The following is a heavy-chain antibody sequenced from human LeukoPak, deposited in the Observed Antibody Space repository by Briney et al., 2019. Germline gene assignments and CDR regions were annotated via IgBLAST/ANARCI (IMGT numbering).Heavy chain of an antibody. D-gene: IGHD3-10*01. CDR1: GYTFTSYG. J-gene: IGHJ6*01. CDR2: ISAYNGNT. V-gene: IGHV1-18*01. Sequence: GASVKVSCKASGYTFTSYGISWARQAPGQGLEWMGWISAYNGNTNYAQKLQGRVTMTTDTSTSTAYMELRSLRSDDTAVYYCARDRVLWFGVSTDMNMDVWGQGTTVTVSS. CDR3: ARDRVLWFGVSTDMNMDV.